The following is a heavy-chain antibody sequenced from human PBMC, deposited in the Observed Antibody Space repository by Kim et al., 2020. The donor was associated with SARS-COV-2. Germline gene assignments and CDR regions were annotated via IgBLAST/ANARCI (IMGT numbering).Heavy chain of an antibody. CDR3: AGQGSRGHILTGYYEDYFDY. CDR2: IYYSGST. D-gene: IGHD3-9*01. Sequence: SETLSLTCTVSGGSISSSSYYWGWLRQPPGKGLEWIGSIYYSGSTYYNPSLKSRVTISVDTTKNQFPLKLSSVTAADTAVYYCAGQGSRGHILTGYYEDYFDYWGQGTLVTVSS. CDR1: GGSISSSSYY. J-gene: IGHJ4*02. V-gene: IGHV4-39*01.